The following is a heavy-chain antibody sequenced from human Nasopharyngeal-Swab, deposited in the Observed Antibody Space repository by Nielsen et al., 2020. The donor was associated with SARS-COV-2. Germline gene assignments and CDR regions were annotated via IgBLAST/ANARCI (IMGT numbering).Heavy chain of an antibody. CDR3: ARAPRYAPGDY. J-gene: IGHJ4*02. D-gene: IGHD3-16*01. CDR1: GYTFTSYD. V-gene: IGHV1-8*01. Sequence: ASVKVSCKASGYTFTSYDISWVRQATGQGLEWMGWMNPNSGNTGYAQKFQGRVTMTRDTSISTAYMELSRLRSDDTAVYYCARAPRYAPGDYWGQGTLVTVSS. CDR2: MNPNSGNT.